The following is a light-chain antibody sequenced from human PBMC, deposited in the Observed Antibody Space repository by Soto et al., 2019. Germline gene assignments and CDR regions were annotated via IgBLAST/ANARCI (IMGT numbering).Light chain of an antibody. J-gene: IGLJ3*02. Sequence: QSALTHPPSASGSPGQSVTISCTGTSSDVGGYNYVAWYQQHPGKAPKLMIYEVTKRPSGVPDRFSGSKSGNTASLTVSGLQAEDEADYYCSSYADSNIWVFGGGTKLTVL. V-gene: IGLV2-8*01. CDR1: SSDVGGYNY. CDR3: SSYADSNIWV. CDR2: EVT.